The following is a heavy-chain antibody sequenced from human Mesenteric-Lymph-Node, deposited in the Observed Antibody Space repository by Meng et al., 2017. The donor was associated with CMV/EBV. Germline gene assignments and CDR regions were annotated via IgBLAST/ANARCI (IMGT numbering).Heavy chain of an antibody. CDR3: ARGRIGVAGPSPGPDY. CDR1: GYTFTGYY. D-gene: IGHD6-19*01. V-gene: IGHV1-2*02. J-gene: IGHJ4*02. Sequence: ASVKVSCKASGYTFTGYYMHWVRQAPGQGLEWMGWINPNSGGTNYAQKFQGRVAMTRDTSISTAYMEVSSLRSDDTAAYYCARGRIGVAGPSPGPDYWGQGALVTVSS. CDR2: INPNSGGT.